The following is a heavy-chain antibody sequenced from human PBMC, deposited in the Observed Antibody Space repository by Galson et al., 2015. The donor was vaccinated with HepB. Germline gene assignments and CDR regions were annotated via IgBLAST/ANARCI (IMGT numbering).Heavy chain of an antibody. Sequence: SVKVSCKASGGTFSSYAISWVRQAPGQGLEWMGGIIPIFGTANYAQKFQGRVTITADESTSTAYMELSSLRSEDTAVYYCAREPSGYPYYYYYMDVWGKGTTVTVSS. V-gene: IGHV1-69*13. CDR3: AREPSGYPYYYYYMDV. D-gene: IGHD3-3*01. CDR2: IIPIFGTA. J-gene: IGHJ6*03. CDR1: GGTFSSYA.